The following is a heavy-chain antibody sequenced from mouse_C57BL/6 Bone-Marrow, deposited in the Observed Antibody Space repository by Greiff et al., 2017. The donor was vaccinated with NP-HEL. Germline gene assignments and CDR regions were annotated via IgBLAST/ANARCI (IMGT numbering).Heavy chain of an antibody. CDR3: AMRYRGLYYYAMDY. CDR2: ISSGSSTI. CDR1: GFTFSDYG. Sequence: EVMLVESGGGLVKPGGSLKLSCAASGFTFSDYGMHWVRQAPEKGLEWVAYISSGSSTIYYADTVKGRFTISRDNAKNTLFLQMTSLRSEDTAMYYCAMRYRGLYYYAMDYWGQGTSVTVSS. V-gene: IGHV5-17*01. J-gene: IGHJ4*01. D-gene: IGHD2-12*01.